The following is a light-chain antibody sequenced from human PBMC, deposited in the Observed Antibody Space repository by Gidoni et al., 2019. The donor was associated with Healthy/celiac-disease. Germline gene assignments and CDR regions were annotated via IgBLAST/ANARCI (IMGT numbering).Light chain of an antibody. Sequence: DIQMTQPPSSLSASVGDRVTITCRASQSISSYLNWYQQKPGKAPKLLIYAAYSLQSGVPSRFSGSGSVTDFTLTIISLQPEDFATYYCQQSRTFXQXTKVEIK. J-gene: IGKJ1*01. CDR2: AAY. CDR3: QQSRT. V-gene: IGKV1-39*01. CDR1: QSISSY.